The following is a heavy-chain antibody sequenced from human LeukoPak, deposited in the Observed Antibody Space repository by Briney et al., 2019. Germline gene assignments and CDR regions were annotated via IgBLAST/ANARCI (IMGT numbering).Heavy chain of an antibody. V-gene: IGHV1-18*01. Sequence: SVKVSCKPSVYTFTSYGISWVRQAPGQGLEWMGWINPYNGNTNSAQKVQGRVTMTTDTSTSTAYMELRSLRSDDTAVYYCARDPSGNSYFFDYWGQGTLVTVSS. CDR3: ARDPSGNSYFFDY. J-gene: IGHJ4*02. CDR2: INPYNGNT. D-gene: IGHD3-3*01. CDR1: VYTFTSYG.